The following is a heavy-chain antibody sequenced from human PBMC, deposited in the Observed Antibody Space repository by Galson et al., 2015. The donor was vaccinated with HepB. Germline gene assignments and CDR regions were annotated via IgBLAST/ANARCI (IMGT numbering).Heavy chain of an antibody. CDR1: GFAFSYYS. Sequence: SLRLSCAASGFAFSYYSIHWVRQAPGKGLVWVSRLYSGESSTNYADSVKGRFTISRDNLKNTVYLQMNSLRTEDTAVYYCARGDSYGLTDTYFDHWGQGTLVTVSS. J-gene: IGHJ4*02. CDR2: LYSGESST. D-gene: IGHD5-18*01. V-gene: IGHV3-74*01. CDR3: ARGDSYGLTDTYFDH.